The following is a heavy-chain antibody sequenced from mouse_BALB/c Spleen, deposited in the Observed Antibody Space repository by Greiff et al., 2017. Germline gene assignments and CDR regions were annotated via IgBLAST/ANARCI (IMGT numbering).Heavy chain of an antibody. D-gene: IGHD2-1*01. J-gene: IGHJ3*01. Sequence: EVQLQQSGPELVKPGASVKISCKASGYSFTGYYMHWVKQSHVKSLEWIGRINPYNGATSYNQNFKDKASLTVDKSSSTAYMELHSLTSEDSAVYYCARDYGNPFAYWGQGTLVTVSA. V-gene: IGHV1-31*01. CDR3: ARDYGNPFAY. CDR2: INPYNGAT. CDR1: GYSFTGYY.